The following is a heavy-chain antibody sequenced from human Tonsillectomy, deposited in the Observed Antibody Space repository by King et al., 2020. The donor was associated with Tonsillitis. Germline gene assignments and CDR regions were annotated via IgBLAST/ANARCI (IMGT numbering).Heavy chain of an antibody. D-gene: IGHD3-10*01. V-gene: IGHV4-30-4*08. CDR2: IYSSGST. Sequence: QLQESGPRLVMPSQTLSLTCTVSGGSISRGDDYWRWIRQSPGKGPEWIGYIYSSGSTYYNSSLKSRVTISINMSKTQFSLKMRSVTVADTAVDYCAKADGSGSYWGPKWFDAWGQGISVSVSA. J-gene: IGHJ5*02. CDR3: AKADGSGSYWGPKWFDA. CDR1: GGSISRGDDY.